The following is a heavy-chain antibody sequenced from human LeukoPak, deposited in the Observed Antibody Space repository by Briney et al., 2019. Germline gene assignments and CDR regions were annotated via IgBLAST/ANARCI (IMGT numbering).Heavy chain of an antibody. CDR2: IYYTGSA. D-gene: IGHD2-8*02. V-gene: IGHV4-31*03. Sequence: SETLSLTCTVSGGSINSGGYFWNWIRQHPGRGLEWIGSIYYTGSASYYPSLKSRLTISIATSKNQFSLRLNSVIAADTAVYYCARERFAGGYRYLDYWGQGTLVTVSS. CDR3: ARERFAGGYRYLDY. J-gene: IGHJ4*02. CDR1: GGSINSGGYF.